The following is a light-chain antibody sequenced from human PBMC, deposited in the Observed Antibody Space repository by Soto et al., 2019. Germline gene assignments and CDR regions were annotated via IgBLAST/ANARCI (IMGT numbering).Light chain of an antibody. V-gene: IGKV4-1*01. CDR2: WAS. CDR3: QQYYTNSWS. Sequence: DIVMTQSPDSLAVSLGERATINCKSSQSVLYSPNNKNYLAWYQHKPGQPPKMLIYWASIREYGVPDRFSGSGSGTDFTLPISSLQSEDVAVYYCQQYYTNSWSFGQGTKVEIK. J-gene: IGKJ1*01. CDR1: QSVLYSPNNKNY.